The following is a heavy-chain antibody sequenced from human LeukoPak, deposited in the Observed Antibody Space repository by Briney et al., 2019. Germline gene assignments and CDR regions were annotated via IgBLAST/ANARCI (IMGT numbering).Heavy chain of an antibody. CDR1: GFIVSRRY. CDR2: IYTDGST. V-gene: IGHV3-53*01. J-gene: IGHJ6*02. CDR3: ASDLIAVTERIYFGMDV. D-gene: IGHD6-19*01. Sequence: GGSLRLSCAASGFIVSRRYMCWVRQAPGKGLEWVSVIYTDGSTYYADSVKGRFTISRDNSRNTLYLQMNTLRAEDTAVYYCASDLIAVTERIYFGMDVWGQGTTVTVSS.